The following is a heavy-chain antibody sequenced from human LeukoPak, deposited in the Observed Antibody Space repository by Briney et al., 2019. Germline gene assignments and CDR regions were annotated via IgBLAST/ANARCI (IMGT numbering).Heavy chain of an antibody. CDR2: ISSSSNYI. Sequence: GSLRLSCAASGFTFSSYSMNWVRQAPGKGLEWVSSISSSSNYIYYADSVKGRFTISRDNAKNSLYLKMNSLRVEDTAVYYCAKEPSDDFWSGYYNWFDPWGQGTLVTVSS. V-gene: IGHV3-21*04. J-gene: IGHJ5*02. D-gene: IGHD3-3*01. CDR3: AKEPSDDFWSGYYNWFDP. CDR1: GFTFSSYS.